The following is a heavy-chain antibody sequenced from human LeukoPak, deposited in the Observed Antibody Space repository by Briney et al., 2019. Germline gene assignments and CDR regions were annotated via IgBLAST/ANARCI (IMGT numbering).Heavy chain of an antibody. CDR2: LSYSGNS. V-gene: IGHV4-59*01. CDR1: GGSIRSSY. CDR3: ARAQDHYDVGKFWYFDL. J-gene: IGHJ2*01. Sequence: KPSETLSLTCNVSGGSIRSSYWSWVRQPPGKGMEFVGYLSYSGNSNYNPSLKGRVTTSVDTSKTQFSLELTSVTAADTAVYYCARAQDHYDVGKFWYFDLWGRGILVTVSS. D-gene: IGHD3-22*01.